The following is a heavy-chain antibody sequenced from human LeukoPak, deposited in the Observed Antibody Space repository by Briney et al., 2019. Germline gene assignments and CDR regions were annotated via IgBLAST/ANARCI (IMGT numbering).Heavy chain of an antibody. D-gene: IGHD2-21*02. Sequence: ASVRVSSKASGYTFTIDGISWVRQAPGQGLEWMGWISAYNGNTNYAQKLQGRVTMTTDTSTSTAYMELRSLRSDDTAVYYCVRDHPLAYCGGDCYYGFDYWGQGTLVTVSS. CDR3: VRDHPLAYCGGDCYYGFDY. CDR2: ISAYNGNT. V-gene: IGHV1-18*01. CDR1: GYTFTIDG. J-gene: IGHJ4*02.